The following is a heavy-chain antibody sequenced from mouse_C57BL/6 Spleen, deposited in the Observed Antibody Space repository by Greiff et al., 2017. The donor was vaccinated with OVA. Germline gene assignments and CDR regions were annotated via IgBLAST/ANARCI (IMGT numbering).Heavy chain of an antibody. Sequence: QVQLQQSGPGLVAPSPSLSITCTVSGFSFTSYAISWVRQPPGKGLEWLGVIWTGGGTNYNSAHKTRLSISKDNSNSQVFLKMNSLQTDDTAKYCCARDSITVYSFDYWGQGTSLTVSS. CDR1: GFSFTSYA. V-gene: IGHV2-9-1*01. D-gene: IGHD1-3*01. CDR2: IWTGGGT. J-gene: IGHJ2*02. CDR3: ARDSITVYSFDY.